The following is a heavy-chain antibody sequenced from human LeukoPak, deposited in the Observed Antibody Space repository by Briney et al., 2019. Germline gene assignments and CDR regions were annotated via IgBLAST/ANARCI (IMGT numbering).Heavy chain of an antibody. D-gene: IGHD3-22*01. Sequence: SVKVSCKASGGTFSSYAISWVRQAPGQGLEWMGRIIPILGIANYAQKFQGRVTITADKSTSTAYMELSSLRSEDTAVYYCARGWHYYYSSAWCRFDPWGQGTLVTVSS. CDR2: IIPILGIA. CDR1: GGTFSSYA. J-gene: IGHJ5*02. V-gene: IGHV1-69*04. CDR3: ARGWHYYYSSAWCRFDP.